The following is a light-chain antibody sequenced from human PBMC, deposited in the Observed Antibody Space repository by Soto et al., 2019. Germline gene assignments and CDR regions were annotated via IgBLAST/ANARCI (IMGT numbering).Light chain of an antibody. CDR3: QLYTGSSYT. Sequence: DIVLTQSPGTLSLSPGERVTLSCRASQSVISAYLIWYQQRPGQAPRVLIYGASNRATGIPDRFSGGGSGTEFFLTITRLEREDFAMYYCQLYTGSSYTFGQGTKLEI. CDR2: GAS. J-gene: IGKJ2*01. V-gene: IGKV3-20*01. CDR1: QSVISAY.